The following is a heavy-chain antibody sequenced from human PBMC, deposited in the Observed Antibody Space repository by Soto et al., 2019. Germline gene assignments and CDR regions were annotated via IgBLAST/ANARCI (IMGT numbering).Heavy chain of an antibody. CDR1: GITFSNHA. CDR3: VPGSAGTRWEDS. V-gene: IGHV3-23*01. J-gene: IGHJ4*02. CDR2: ISESGGVT. Sequence: EVQLLESGGGLVQPGGSLRLSCAASGITFSNHAMTWVRQAPGKGLEWVSSISESGGVTYYADSVKGRFTISRDNSKNTLYLQLNNLRAEDKAVYYCVPGSAGTRWEDSCGPGALVTVSS. D-gene: IGHD1-26*01.